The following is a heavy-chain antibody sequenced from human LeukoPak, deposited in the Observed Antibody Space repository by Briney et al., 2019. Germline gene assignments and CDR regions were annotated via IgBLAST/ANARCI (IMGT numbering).Heavy chain of an antibody. Sequence: PGGSLRLSCAASGFTFSSYGMHWVRQAPGKGLEWVAFIRYDGGNKYYADSVKGRFTISRDNAKNSLYLQMTSLRAKDTAVYYCARGGLVGCCSGTSCYSWFDPWGQGTLVTVSS. CDR2: IRYDGGNK. V-gene: IGHV3-30*02. CDR1: GFTFSSYG. CDR3: ARGGLVGCCSGTSCYSWFDP. J-gene: IGHJ5*02. D-gene: IGHD2-2*03.